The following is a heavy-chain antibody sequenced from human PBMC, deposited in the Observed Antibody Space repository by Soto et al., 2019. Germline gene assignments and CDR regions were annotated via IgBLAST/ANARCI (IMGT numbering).Heavy chain of an antibody. Sequence: PSVKVSCKASGYTFTSYGISWLRQAPGQGLEWMGWISAYNGNTNYAQKLQGRVTMTTDTSTSTAYMELRSLRSDDTAVYYCARTTQGGWFDPWGQGTLVTVSS. CDR2: ISAYNGNT. CDR3: ARTTQGGWFDP. J-gene: IGHJ5*02. CDR1: GYTFTSYG. D-gene: IGHD1-1*01. V-gene: IGHV1-18*01.